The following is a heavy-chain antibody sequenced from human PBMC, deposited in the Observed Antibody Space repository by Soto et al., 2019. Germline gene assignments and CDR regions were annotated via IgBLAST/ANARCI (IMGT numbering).Heavy chain of an antibody. CDR2: IYWDDDK. CDR1: GFSLSTSGVG. J-gene: IGHJ6*02. Sequence: QITLKESGPTLVKPTQTLTLTCTFSGFSLSTSGVGVGWIRQPPGKALEWLALIYWDDDKRYSPSLKSRLTITKDTSKNQVVLTMTNMDPVDTATYYCAHSRGETYYYGSGSYSGMDVWGQGTTVTVSS. CDR3: AHSRGETYYYGSGSYSGMDV. D-gene: IGHD3-10*01. V-gene: IGHV2-5*02.